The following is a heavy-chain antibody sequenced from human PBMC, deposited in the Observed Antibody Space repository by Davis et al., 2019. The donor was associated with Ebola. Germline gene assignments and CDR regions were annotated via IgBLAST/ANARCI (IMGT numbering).Heavy chain of an antibody. CDR2: ILSSTGGT. CDR1: GFTFSNYA. Sequence: PGGSLRLSCAASGFTFSNYAMTWVRQAPGKGLKWVSRILSSTGGTFYADSVKGRFSISRDTSKNTLFLRMNSLGAEDTAVYYCARQSTAGGGSFDVWGQGTMVTVSS. CDR3: ARQSTAGGGSFDV. J-gene: IGHJ3*01. D-gene: IGHD3-16*01. V-gene: IGHV3-23*01.